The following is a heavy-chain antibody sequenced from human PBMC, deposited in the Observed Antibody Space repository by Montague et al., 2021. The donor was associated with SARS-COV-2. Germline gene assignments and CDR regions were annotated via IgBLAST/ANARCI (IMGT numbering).Heavy chain of an antibody. CDR2: IGTAGDT. CDR1: GFTFSSYD. V-gene: IGHV3-13*01. CDR3: ARADSSSWTWYFDL. J-gene: IGHJ2*01. Sequence: SLRLSCAASGFTFSSYDMHWVRQATGNGLEWVSAIGTAGDTYYPGSVKGRFTISRENAKNSLYLQMNSLRAGDTAVYYCARADSSSWTWYFDLWGRGTLVTVSS. D-gene: IGHD6-13*01.